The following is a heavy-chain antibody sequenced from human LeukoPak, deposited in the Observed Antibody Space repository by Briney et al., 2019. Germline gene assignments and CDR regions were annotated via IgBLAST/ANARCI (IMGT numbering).Heavy chain of an antibody. CDR3: ARASFYGGNPYFDY. V-gene: IGHV4-61*02. CDR1: GVSINSGNYY. J-gene: IGHJ4*02. CDR2: IFTGGST. Sequence: SETLSLTCSVSGVSINSGNYYWTWIRQPAGKGLQWIGRIFTGGSTNYNPSLKSRVTISVDTSKNQFSLKLSSVTAADTAVYYCARASFYGGNPYFDYWGQGTLVTVSS. D-gene: IGHD4-23*01.